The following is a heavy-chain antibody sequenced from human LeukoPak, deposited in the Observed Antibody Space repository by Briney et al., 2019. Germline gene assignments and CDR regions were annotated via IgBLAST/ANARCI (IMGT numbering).Heavy chain of an antibody. Sequence: GGSLRLSCAASGFTFSDYSLNWVRQTPGKGLEWVSYISSSGTTISYADSVKGRFTISRDNSKNTVYLQMNRLRAEDTAVYYCTRGLAPDPGYFDSWGQGTLVTVSS. D-gene: IGHD1-14*01. CDR2: ISSSGTTI. J-gene: IGHJ4*02. CDR1: GFTFSDYS. V-gene: IGHV3-48*01. CDR3: TRGLAPDPGYFDS.